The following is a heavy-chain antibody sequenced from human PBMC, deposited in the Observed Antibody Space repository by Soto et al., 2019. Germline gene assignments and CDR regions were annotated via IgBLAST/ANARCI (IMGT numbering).Heavy chain of an antibody. V-gene: IGHV3-23*01. D-gene: IGHD2-2*01. J-gene: IGHJ6*02. CDR1: GFSFTNYA. CDR3: AGAYCSGTTCYGLYGMDV. CDR2: MSGSGGGT. Sequence: PGGSLRLSCAASGFSFTNYAMHWVRQASGKGLEWVSSMSGSGGGTYYADSVKGRFTISRDNSKNTLFLQMNSLRAEDMALYYCAGAYCSGTTCYGLYGMDVWGQGTTVTVSS.